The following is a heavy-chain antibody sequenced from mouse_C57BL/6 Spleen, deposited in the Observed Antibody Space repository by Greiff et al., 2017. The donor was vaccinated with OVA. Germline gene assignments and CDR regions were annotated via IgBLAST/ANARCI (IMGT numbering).Heavy chain of an antibody. V-gene: IGHV1-64*01. CDR2: IHPNSGST. CDR3: AKGLWEGAMDY. CDR1: GYTFTSYW. D-gene: IGHD1-1*02. J-gene: IGHJ4*01. Sequence: VQLQQPGAELVKPGASVKLSCKASGYTFTSYWMHWVKQRPGHGLEWIGMIHPNSGSTNYNEKFKSKATLTVDKSSSTAYMQLSSLTSEDSAVYYCAKGLWEGAMDYWGQGTSVTVSS.